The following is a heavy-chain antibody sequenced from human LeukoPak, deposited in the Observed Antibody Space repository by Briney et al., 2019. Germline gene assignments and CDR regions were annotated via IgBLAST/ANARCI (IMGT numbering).Heavy chain of an antibody. Sequence: SETLSLTCTVSGGSISSYYWSWIRQHPGKGLEWIGYIYYSGSTYYNPSLKSRVTISVDTSKNQFSLKLSSVTAADTAVYYCARAFAPVTIFGVVTSYYYGMDVWGQGTTVTVSS. CDR2: IYYSGST. V-gene: IGHV4-59*06. D-gene: IGHD3-3*01. CDR1: GGSISSYY. CDR3: ARAFAPVTIFGVVTSYYYGMDV. J-gene: IGHJ6*02.